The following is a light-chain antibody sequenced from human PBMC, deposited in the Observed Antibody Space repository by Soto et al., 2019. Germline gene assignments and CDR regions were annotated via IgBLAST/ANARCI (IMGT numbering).Light chain of an antibody. J-gene: IGKJ1*01. Sequence: DIQMTQSPSSLSASVGDRVTITCRASQSISFYLNWYQHRPGKAPPLLIYGASTLRSGVPSRFSGRGSGTDFTLTITSLQPEDFATYSCQEGYTSSRTFGQGTTVEI. CDR3: QEGYTSSRT. V-gene: IGKV1-39*01. CDR1: QSISFY. CDR2: GAS.